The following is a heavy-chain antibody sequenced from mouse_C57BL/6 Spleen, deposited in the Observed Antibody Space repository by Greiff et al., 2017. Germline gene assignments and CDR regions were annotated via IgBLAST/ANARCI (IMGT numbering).Heavy chain of an antibody. V-gene: IGHV1-55*01. CDR2: IYPGSGRT. Sequence: QVHVKQPGAELVKPGASVKMSCKASGYTFTSYWITWVMQRPGQGLEWIGDIYPGSGRTNYNEKFKSKATLTVDTSSSTAYMQLSSLTSEDSAVYYCARNYGSDWYFDVWGTGTTVTVSS. CDR3: ARNYGSDWYFDV. D-gene: IGHD1-1*01. J-gene: IGHJ1*03. CDR1: GYTFTSYW.